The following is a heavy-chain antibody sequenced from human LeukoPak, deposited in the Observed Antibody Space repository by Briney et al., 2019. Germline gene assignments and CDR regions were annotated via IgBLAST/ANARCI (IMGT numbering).Heavy chain of an antibody. J-gene: IGHJ4*02. CDR3: ASSSLAAAEYYFDY. CDR2: INHSGST. CDR1: GGSFSGYY. V-gene: IGHV4-34*01. D-gene: IGHD6-13*01. Sequence: SETLSLTCAVYGGSFSGYYCSWIRQPPGKGLEWIGEINHSGSTNYNPSLKSRVTISVDTSKNQFSLKLSSVTAADTAVYYCASSSLAAAEYYFDYWGQGTLVTVSS.